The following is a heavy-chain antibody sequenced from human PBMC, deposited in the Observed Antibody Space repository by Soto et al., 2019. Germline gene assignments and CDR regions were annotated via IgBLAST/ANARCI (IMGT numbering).Heavy chain of an antibody. CDR2: IYYRGST. CDR3: ARDGREASGMDV. J-gene: IGHJ6*02. V-gene: IGHV4-59*11. D-gene: IGHD1-26*01. CDR1: GGSISSHY. Sequence: SETLSLTCTVSGGSISSHYWSWVRQAPGKGLEWIGHIYYRGSTNYNPSLRSRSTISVDASKSQFSLKLNSVTTADTAVYYCARDGREASGMDVWGQGTKVTVSS.